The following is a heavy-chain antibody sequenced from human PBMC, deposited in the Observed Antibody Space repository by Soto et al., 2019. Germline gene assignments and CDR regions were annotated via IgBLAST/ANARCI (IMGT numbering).Heavy chain of an antibody. CDR3: ARDSNGYGIDY. V-gene: IGHV4-31*03. Sequence: TLSLTCTVSGGSISSGGYYWSWIRQHPGKGLEWIGYIYYSGSTYYNPSLKSRVTISVDTSKNQFSLKLSSVTAADTAVYYCARDSNGYGIDYWGQGTLVTVSS. D-gene: IGHD5-12*01. CDR2: IYYSGST. J-gene: IGHJ4*02. CDR1: GGSISSGGYY.